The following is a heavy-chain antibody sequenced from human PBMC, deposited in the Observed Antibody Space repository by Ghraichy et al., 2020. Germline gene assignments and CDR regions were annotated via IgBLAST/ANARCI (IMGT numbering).Heavy chain of an antibody. D-gene: IGHD3-16*01. CDR1: GFTVSSNY. Sequence: GGSLRLSCAASGFTVSSNYMSWVRQAPGKGLEWVSVIYSGGSTYYADSVKGRFTISRDNSKNTLYLQMNSLRAEDTAVYYCARVAGDRDYFDYWGQGTLVTVSS. J-gene: IGHJ4*02. CDR3: ARVAGDRDYFDY. V-gene: IGHV3-53*01. CDR2: IYSGGST.